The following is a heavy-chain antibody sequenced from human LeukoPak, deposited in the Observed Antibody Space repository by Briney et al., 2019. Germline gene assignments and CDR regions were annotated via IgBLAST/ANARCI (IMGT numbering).Heavy chain of an antibody. Sequence: SETLSLTCTVSGGSISSSSYYWGWIRQPPGKGLEWIGSIYYSGSTYYNPSLKSRVTISVDTSKNQFSLKLSSVTAADTAVYYCARKGGSGSYRGYFDYWGQGTLVTVSS. CDR1: GGSISSSSYY. D-gene: IGHD3-10*01. CDR2: IYYSGST. V-gene: IGHV4-39*01. J-gene: IGHJ4*02. CDR3: ARKGGSGSYRGYFDY.